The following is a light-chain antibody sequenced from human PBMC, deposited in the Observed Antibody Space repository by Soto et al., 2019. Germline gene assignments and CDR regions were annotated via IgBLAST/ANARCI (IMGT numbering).Light chain of an antibody. CDR2: DAS. Sequence: EIVLTQSPATLSLSPGERATLSCRASQGVSSYLAWYQQKPGQAPRLLIYDASNRATGIPARFSGSGSGTDFTLTISSLEPEDFAVYYCQQRRNWLTFGGGTKVEIK. CDR3: QQRRNWLT. J-gene: IGKJ4*01. V-gene: IGKV3-11*01. CDR1: QGVSSY.